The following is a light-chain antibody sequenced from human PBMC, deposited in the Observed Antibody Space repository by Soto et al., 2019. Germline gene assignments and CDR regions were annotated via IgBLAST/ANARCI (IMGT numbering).Light chain of an antibody. Sequence: QSVLTQTPSASGTPGQRVSISCSGSSSNIGSNYVYWYQQVPGMAPKLLIHRHNQRPSGVPDRFSGSKSGTSASLAICGLRSDDEADYYCAAWDDSLNGLVFGAGTKVTVL. CDR2: RHN. J-gene: IGLJ1*01. CDR3: AAWDDSLNGLV. CDR1: SSNIGSNY. V-gene: IGLV1-47*01.